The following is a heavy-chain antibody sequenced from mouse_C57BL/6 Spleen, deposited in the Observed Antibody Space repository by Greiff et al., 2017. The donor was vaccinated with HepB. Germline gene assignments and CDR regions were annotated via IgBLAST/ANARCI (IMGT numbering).Heavy chain of an antibody. V-gene: IGHV1-55*01. CDR1: GYTFTSYW. J-gene: IGHJ4*01. CDR3: ANYGSSYDYYAMDY. CDR2: IYPGSGST. Sequence: QVQLQQSGAELVKPGASVKMSCKASGYTFTSYWITWVKQRPGQGLEWIGDIYPGSGSTNYNEKFKSKATLTVDTSSSTAYMQLSSLTSEDSAVYYCANYGSSYDYYAMDYWGQGTSVTVSS. D-gene: IGHD1-1*01.